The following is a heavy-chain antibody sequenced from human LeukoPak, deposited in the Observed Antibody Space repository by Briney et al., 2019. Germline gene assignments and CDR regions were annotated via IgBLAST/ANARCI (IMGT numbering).Heavy chain of an antibody. D-gene: IGHD4-17*01. J-gene: IGHJ2*01. V-gene: IGHV5-51*01. CDR2: IYPGDSDT. Sequence: GESLKISCEGSGYSFTSYWIDWVRQMPGKGLEWMGIIYPGDSDTRYSPSFQGQVTISVDKSISTAYLQWSSLGASDTAMYYCGRTSHVDYGDYGYFDLWGRGTLVTVSS. CDR3: GRTSHVDYGDYGYFDL. CDR1: GYSFTSYW.